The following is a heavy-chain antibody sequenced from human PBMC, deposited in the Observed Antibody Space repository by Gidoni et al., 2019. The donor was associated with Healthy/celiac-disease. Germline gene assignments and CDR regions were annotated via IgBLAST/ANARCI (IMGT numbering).Heavy chain of an antibody. J-gene: IGHJ5*02. Sequence: QLQLQESGPGLVQPSETLSLTCTVSGASISSSSYYWGWLRQPPGKGLEWIGSIYYSGSTYYNPSLKSRVTISVDTSKNQFSLKLSSVTAADTAVYYCARGTWLQGWFDPWGQGTLVTVSS. V-gene: IGHV4-39*01. CDR3: ARGTWLQGWFDP. CDR2: IYYSGST. D-gene: IGHD6-19*01. CDR1: GASISSSSYY.